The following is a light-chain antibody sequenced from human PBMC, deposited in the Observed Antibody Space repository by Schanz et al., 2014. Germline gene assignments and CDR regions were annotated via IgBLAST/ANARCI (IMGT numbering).Light chain of an antibody. CDR3: CSYATTNTLV. CDR2: DVS. Sequence: QSALTQPRSVSGSPGQSVTISCTGTSSDVGGYNYVSWYQQYPGKVPKLIIYDVSERPSGVPDRFSGSKSGNTASLTISGLQAEDEADYYCCSYATTNTLVFGGGTKLTVL. V-gene: IGLV2-11*01. CDR1: SSDVGGYNY. J-gene: IGLJ2*01.